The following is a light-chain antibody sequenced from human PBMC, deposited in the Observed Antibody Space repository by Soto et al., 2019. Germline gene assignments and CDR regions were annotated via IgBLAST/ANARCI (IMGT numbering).Light chain of an antibody. J-gene: IGKJ1*01. CDR3: QQYSSYSPWT. V-gene: IGKV1-5*03. Sequence: DIQMTQSPSTLSASVGDRVTITCRASQSIDDWLAWYQLKPGKVPKLLIYKASTLESVVPSRFSGSESGTEFTLTISSLQPDDFATYYCQQYSSYSPWTFGQGTKVEIK. CDR1: QSIDDW. CDR2: KAS.